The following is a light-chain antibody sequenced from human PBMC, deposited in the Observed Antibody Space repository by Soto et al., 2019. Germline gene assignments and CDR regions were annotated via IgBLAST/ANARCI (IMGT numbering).Light chain of an antibody. V-gene: IGKV2-28*01. CDR3: MQALQTPLT. J-gene: IGKJ5*01. CDR2: LGS. Sequence: IVMTQSPLSLPVTPGEPAAISCRSSQSLLHSNGYSYLDWYLQKPGQSPQVLIYLGSNRASGVPDRFSGSGSGTDFTLKISRVEAEDVGVYYCMQALQTPLTFGQGTRLEI. CDR1: QSLLHSNGYSY.